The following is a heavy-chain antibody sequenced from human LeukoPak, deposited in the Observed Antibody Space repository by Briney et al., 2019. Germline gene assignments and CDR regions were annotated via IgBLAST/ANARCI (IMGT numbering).Heavy chain of an antibody. J-gene: IGHJ4*02. V-gene: IGHV3-33*01. CDR3: ARERWVVAVDY. CDR2: IWYDGSNK. D-gene: IGHD1-26*01. CDR1: GFTFSSYG. Sequence: GGSLRLSCAASGFTFSSYGMHWVRQAPGKGLEWVAVIWYDGSNKYYADSVKGRFTISRDNSKNTLYLQMNSLRAEDTAVHYCARERWVVAVDYWGQGTLVTVSS.